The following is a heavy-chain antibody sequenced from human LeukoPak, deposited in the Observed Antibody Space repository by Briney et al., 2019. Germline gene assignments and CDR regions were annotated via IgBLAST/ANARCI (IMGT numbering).Heavy chain of an antibody. Sequence: GGSLRLSCAASGFTFSSYAMSWVRRAPGKGLEWVSAISGSGGSTYYADSVKGRFTISRDSAKNTLHLQMDSLRAEDTAVYYCARDHGIAVAGIPGYWGQGTLVTVSP. CDR1: GFTFSSYA. J-gene: IGHJ4*02. CDR2: ISGSGGST. V-gene: IGHV3-23*01. D-gene: IGHD6-19*01. CDR3: ARDHGIAVAGIPGY.